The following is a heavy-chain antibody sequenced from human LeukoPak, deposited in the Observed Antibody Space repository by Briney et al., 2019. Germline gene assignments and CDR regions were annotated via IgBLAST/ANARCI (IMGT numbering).Heavy chain of an antibody. V-gene: IGHV3-21*01. CDR3: ASQSPRGTGWYGMGY. Sequence: GGSLRLSCAASGFTFSSYSMNWVRQAPGKGLEWVSSISSSSSYIYYADSVKGRFTISRDNAKNSLYLQMNGLRLEDSALYYCASQSPRGTGWYGMGYWGQGTLVTVSS. J-gene: IGHJ4*02. CDR2: ISSSSSYI. CDR1: GFTFSSYS. D-gene: IGHD6-19*01.